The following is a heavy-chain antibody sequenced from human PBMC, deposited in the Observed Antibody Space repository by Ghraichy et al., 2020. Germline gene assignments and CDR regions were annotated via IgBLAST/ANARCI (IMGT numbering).Heavy chain of an antibody. CDR3: AKEDVVSATPDF. CDR2: IAGSGCNT. CDR1: GFIFSAYA. D-gene: IGHD2-15*01. J-gene: IGHJ4*02. Sequence: GGSLRLSCEASGFIFSAYAMTWVRQAPGRGLEWVSGIAGSGCNTYYADSVKGRFTISRDNSKNTLYLQMNSLRAEDAAVYYCAKEDVVSATPDFWGQGTLVTVSS. V-gene: IGHV3-23*01.